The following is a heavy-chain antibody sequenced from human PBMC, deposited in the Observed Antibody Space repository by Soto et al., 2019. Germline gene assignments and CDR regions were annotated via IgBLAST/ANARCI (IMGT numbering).Heavy chain of an antibody. J-gene: IGHJ4*02. CDR1: GFSFSSSSGY. CDR3: VTHYGDYKIDY. D-gene: IGHD4-17*01. Sequence: PSETLSLTCDVSGFSFSSSSGYWGWLRQPPGKGLEWIGSMYYSGSTYHNPSLKSRGTISIDTSKNQFSLKLTSVTAADTAVYYCVTHYGDYKIDYWGQGTLVTVS. V-gene: IGHV4-39*01. CDR2: MYYSGST.